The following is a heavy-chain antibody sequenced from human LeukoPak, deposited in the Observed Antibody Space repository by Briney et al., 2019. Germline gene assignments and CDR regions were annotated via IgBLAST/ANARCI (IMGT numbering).Heavy chain of an antibody. CDR1: GFTFSSYW. J-gene: IGHJ4*02. CDR2: INQDGSER. D-gene: IGHD6-19*01. CDR3: ARTYNSGWYFDY. Sequence: GGSLRLSCAASGFTFSSYWMTWVRQAPGKGLEWVANINQDGSERYYVDSVKGRFTISRDNAKNSLFLQMNSLRDDDTAVYYCARTYNSGWYFDYWGQGTLVTVSS. V-gene: IGHV3-7*04.